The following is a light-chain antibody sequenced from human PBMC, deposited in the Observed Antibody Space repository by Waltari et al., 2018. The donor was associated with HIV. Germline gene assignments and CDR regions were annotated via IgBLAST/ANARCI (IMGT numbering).Light chain of an antibody. CDR1: SSNIESNT. V-gene: IGLV1-44*01. CDR2: SNN. Sequence: QSVLTQPSSASGTPGQRVAISCSGSSSNIESNTVNWYQQLPGTAPKLLVYSNNQRPAGVPDRISGSKSGTSASLAISGRQSEDEADYYCAALDDSLNGWVFGGGTKLTVL. J-gene: IGLJ3*02. CDR3: AALDDSLNGWV.